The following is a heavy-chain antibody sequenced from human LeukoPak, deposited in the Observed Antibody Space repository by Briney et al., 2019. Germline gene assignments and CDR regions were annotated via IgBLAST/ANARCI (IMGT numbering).Heavy chain of an antibody. J-gene: IGHJ4*02. V-gene: IGHV3-15*01. CDR3: TTDPVVRGPYGGHVDC. Sequence: GGSLRLSCAASGFTFSNAWMSWVRRAPGKGLEWVGRIKSKTDGGTTDYAAPVKGRFTISRDDSKNTLYLQMNSLKTEDTAVYYCTTDPVVRGPYGGHVDCWGQGTLVTVSS. CDR1: GFTFSNAW. CDR2: IKSKTDGGTT. D-gene: IGHD3-10*01.